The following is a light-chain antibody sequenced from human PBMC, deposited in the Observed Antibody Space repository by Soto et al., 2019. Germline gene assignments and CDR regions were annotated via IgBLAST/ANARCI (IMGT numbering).Light chain of an antibody. Sequence: DIQITQSPSSLSASVGDRVTMTCRSSHNINNYLNWYQQKPGKAPKLPIFAAANLETGIPSRFSGSGSGTDFTLSVSNLQPEDFATYYCQQTYMTPPWTFGQGTKVDIK. V-gene: IGKV1-39*01. J-gene: IGKJ1*01. CDR2: AAA. CDR3: QQTYMTPPWT. CDR1: HNINNY.